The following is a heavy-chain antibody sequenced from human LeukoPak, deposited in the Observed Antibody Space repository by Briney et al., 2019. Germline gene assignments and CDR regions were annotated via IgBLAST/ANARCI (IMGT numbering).Heavy chain of an antibody. V-gene: IGHV4-59*01. D-gene: IGHD5/OR15-5a*01. CDR1: GGSISSYY. J-gene: IGHJ6*02. Sequence: SETLSLTCTVSGGSISSYYWSWIRQPPGKGLEWIGYIYYSGGTNYNPSLKSRVTMSVDTSKNQFSLKLSSVTAADTAVYYCARSTGYYYPMDVWGQGTTVTVSS. CDR3: ARSTGYYYPMDV. CDR2: IYYSGGT.